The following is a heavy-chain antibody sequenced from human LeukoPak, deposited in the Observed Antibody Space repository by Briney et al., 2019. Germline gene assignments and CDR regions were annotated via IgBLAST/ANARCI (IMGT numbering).Heavy chain of an antibody. V-gene: IGHV3-21*04. Sequence: GGSLRLSCAASGFTFSSYSMNWVRQAPGKGLEWVSSISSSSSYIYYADSVKGRFTISRDNSKNTLYLQMNSLRAEDTAVYYCARQSSIAARPHYFDYWGQGTLVTVSS. D-gene: IGHD6-6*01. CDR2: ISSSSSYI. J-gene: IGHJ4*02. CDR1: GFTFSSYS. CDR3: ARQSSIAARPHYFDY.